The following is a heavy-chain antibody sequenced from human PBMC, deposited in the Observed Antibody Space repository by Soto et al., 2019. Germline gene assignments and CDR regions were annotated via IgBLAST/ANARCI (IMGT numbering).Heavy chain of an antibody. CDR3: AREVNNYYGMDV. CDR2: ISYSGST. V-gene: IGHV4-30-4*01. J-gene: IGHJ6*02. Sequence: RQPPGKGLEWIGYISYSGSTYYNPSLKSRITISVDTSKTQFSLILSSVTAADTAVFYCAREVNNYYGMDVWGQGTTVTVSS.